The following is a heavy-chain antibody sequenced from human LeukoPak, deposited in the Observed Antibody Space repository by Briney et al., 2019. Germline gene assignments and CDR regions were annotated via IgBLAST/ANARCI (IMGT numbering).Heavy chain of an antibody. CDR1: GGSFSGYY. D-gene: IGHD1-26*01. CDR3: VRLYSGSYIY. CDR2: INHSGST. J-gene: IGHJ4*02. V-gene: IGHV4-34*01. Sequence: PSETLSLTCAVYGGSFSGYYWSWIRQPPGKGLEWIGEINHSGSTNYSPSLKSRVTISLDTSKNQFSLKLSSVTAADTAVYYCVRLYSGSYIYWGQGTLVTVSS.